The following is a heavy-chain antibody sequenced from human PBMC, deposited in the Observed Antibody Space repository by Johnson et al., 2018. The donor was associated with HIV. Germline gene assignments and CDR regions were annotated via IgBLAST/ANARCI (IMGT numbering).Heavy chain of an antibody. CDR3: ARAESSSSPWMGLDI. Sequence: VQLVESGGGLIQPGGSLRLSCAASGFTVSSNYMSWVRQAPGKGLEWVSVLYSGGSTYYADSVKGRFTITRDNSKNTLYLQMNSLRAEDTAVYYCARAESSSSPWMGLDIWGQGTMVTVSS. J-gene: IGHJ3*02. CDR2: LYSGGST. V-gene: IGHV3-53*01. CDR1: GFTVSSNY. D-gene: IGHD6-13*01.